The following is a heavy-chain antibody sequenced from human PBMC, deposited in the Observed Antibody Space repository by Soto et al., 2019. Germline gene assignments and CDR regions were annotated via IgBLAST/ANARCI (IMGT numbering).Heavy chain of an antibody. V-gene: IGHV1-69*13. CDR3: ARDPNGDYDFDY. CDR2: IIPIFGAA. CDR1: GGTFSSYA. Sequence: ASVKVSCKASGGTFSSYAISWVRQAPGQGLEWMGGIIPIFGAANYAQKFQGRVTITADESTSTAYMELRSLRSDDTAVYYCARDPNGDYDFDYWGQGTLVTVSS. D-gene: IGHD4-17*01. J-gene: IGHJ4*02.